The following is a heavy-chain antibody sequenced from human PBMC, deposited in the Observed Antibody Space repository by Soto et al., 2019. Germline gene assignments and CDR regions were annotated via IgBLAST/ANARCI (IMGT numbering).Heavy chain of an antibody. Sequence: GGSLRLSCAASGFTFSSYAMHWVRQAPGKGLEWVAVISYDGSNKYYADSVKGRFTISRDNSKNTLYLQMNSLRAEDTAVYYCARDGMGYGGNSGVSDYWGQGTLVTVSS. CDR3: ARDGMGYGGNSGVSDY. V-gene: IGHV3-30-3*01. CDR2: ISYDGSNK. D-gene: IGHD4-17*01. J-gene: IGHJ4*02. CDR1: GFTFSSYA.